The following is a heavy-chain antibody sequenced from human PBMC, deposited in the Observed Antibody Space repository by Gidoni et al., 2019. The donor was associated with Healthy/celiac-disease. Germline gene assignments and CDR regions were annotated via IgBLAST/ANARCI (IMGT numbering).Heavy chain of an antibody. CDR3: ARFGYAPQAT. CDR2: INHSRST. Sequence: QVQLQQWGAGQLKPSETLSRTCAVYGGSFSGYYWSWIRQPQGKGLEWIGEINHSRSTNYNPSLNSRVTISVDTSKTQFSLKLRSVTAADTAVYYCARFGYAPQATWGQGTLFTVSS. CDR1: GGSFSGYY. J-gene: IGHJ4*02. D-gene: IGHD1-26*01. V-gene: IGHV4-34*01.